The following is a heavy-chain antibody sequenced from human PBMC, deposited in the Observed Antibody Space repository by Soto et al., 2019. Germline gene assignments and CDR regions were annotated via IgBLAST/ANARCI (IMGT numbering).Heavy chain of an antibody. CDR2: IYYSGST. Sequence: PSETLSLTCTVSGGSISSGGYYWSWIRQHPGKGLEWIGYIYYSGSTYYNPSLKSRVTISVDTSKNQFSLKLSSVTAADTAVYYCARVGVYCSSTSCSGAWFDPWGQGTLVTVSS. CDR3: ARVGVYCSSTSCSGAWFDP. CDR1: GGSISSGGYY. V-gene: IGHV4-31*03. D-gene: IGHD2-2*01. J-gene: IGHJ5*02.